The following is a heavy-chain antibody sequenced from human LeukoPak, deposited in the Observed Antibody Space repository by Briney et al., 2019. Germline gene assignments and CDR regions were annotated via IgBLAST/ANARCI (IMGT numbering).Heavy chain of an antibody. CDR3: AKSPYSSGWYSYFDY. CDR2: ISYDGSNK. Sequence: AGGSLRLSCAASGFTFSSYGMHWVRQAPGKGLEWVAVISYDGSNKYYADSVKGRFTISRDNSKNTLYLQMNSLRAEDTAVYYCAKSPYSSGWYSYFDYWGQGTLVTVSS. J-gene: IGHJ4*02. CDR1: GFTFSSYG. V-gene: IGHV3-30*18. D-gene: IGHD6-19*01.